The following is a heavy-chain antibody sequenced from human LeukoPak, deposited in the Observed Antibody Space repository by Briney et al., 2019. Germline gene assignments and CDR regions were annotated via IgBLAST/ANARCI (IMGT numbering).Heavy chain of an antibody. V-gene: IGHV3-73*01. Sequence: GGSLRLSCAVSGLTFSASWITWVRQASGKGLEWVGRIRSTANGYATAYAASVKGRFTISRDDSKNTAYLQMDSLKTEDTAVYYCTGNYYGSGSYADFDYWGQGTLVTVSS. CDR1: GLTFSASW. D-gene: IGHD3-10*01. J-gene: IGHJ4*02. CDR2: IRSTANGYAT. CDR3: TGNYYGSGSYADFDY.